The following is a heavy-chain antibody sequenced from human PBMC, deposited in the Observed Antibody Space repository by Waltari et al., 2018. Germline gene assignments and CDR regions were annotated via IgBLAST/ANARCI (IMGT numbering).Heavy chain of an antibody. J-gene: IGHJ5*02. CDR1: GYILTNYG. D-gene: IGHD2-2*01. CDR3: AKDRHQLIEEGFLLALDP. Sequence: QVQLVQSGAEVKKPGASLKVSCKASGYILTNYGISWVRQAPGQGLEWMGWTGGNNGHTNFAQKCLNRLTMAKAPSTNTVYMELSGLTSDDTAVYYCAKDRHQLIEEGFLLALDPWGQGTLVTVSS. V-gene: IGHV1-18*04. CDR2: TGGNNGHT.